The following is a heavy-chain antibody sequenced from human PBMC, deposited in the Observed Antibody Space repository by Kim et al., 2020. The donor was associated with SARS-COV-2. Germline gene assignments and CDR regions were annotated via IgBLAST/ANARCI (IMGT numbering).Heavy chain of an antibody. CDR3: ARHYSSSWYGVDP. D-gene: IGHD6-13*01. Sequence: GESLKISCKGSGYSFTSYWISWVRQMPGKGLEWMGRIDPSDSYTNYSPSFQGHVTITADNSISTAYLQWSSLKASDTAMYYCARHYSSSWYGVDPWGQGTLVTVSS. V-gene: IGHV5-10-1*01. J-gene: IGHJ5*02. CDR1: GYSFTSYW. CDR2: IDPSDSYT.